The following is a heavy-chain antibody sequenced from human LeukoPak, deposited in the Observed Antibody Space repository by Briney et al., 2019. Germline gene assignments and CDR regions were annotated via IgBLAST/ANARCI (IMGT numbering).Heavy chain of an antibody. CDR1: GYTFTNYG. Sequence: ASVKVSCKASGYTFTNYGISWVRQAPGQGPEWMGWISGNNGNTNYAQKVQGRVTMTTDTSTSTAYMELRSLRSDDTAVYYCARALADRGTNWFDPWGQGTLVTVSS. V-gene: IGHV1-18*01. CDR3: ARALADRGTNWFDP. J-gene: IGHJ5*02. D-gene: IGHD3-22*01. CDR2: ISGNNGNT.